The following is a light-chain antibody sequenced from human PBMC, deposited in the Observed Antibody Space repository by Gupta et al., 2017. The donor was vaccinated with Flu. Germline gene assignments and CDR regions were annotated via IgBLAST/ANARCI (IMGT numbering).Light chain of an antibody. J-gene: IGKJ5*01. Sequence: EIVLTQSPGTLSLSPGERATLSCKASQSVSSYLAWYQQKHGQAPRLLIYTEASRGTGISDSCRGGGAGTDVTITISRRDQEDFAVYYCQQYGNSPPITFGQGTRLEIK. CDR2: TEA. V-gene: IGKV3-20*01. CDR1: QSVSSY. CDR3: QQYGNSPPIT.